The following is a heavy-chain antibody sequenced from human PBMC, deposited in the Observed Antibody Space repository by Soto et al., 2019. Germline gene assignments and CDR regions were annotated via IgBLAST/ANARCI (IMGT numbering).Heavy chain of an antibody. V-gene: IGHV3-23*01. J-gene: IGHJ3*02. CDR1: GFTFSSYA. Sequence: EVQLLESGGVLGQPGGSRRLSCAASGFTFSSYAMSWVRQAPGKGLEWVSAISGSGGSTYYADSVKGRFTISRDNSKNTLYLQMNSLRAEDTAVYYCAKSVGRGSYAGLGAFDIWGQGTMVTVSS. D-gene: IGHD1-26*01. CDR3: AKSVGRGSYAGLGAFDI. CDR2: ISGSGGST.